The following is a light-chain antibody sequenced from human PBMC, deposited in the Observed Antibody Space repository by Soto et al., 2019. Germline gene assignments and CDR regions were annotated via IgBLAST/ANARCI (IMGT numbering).Light chain of an antibody. Sequence: ETVLTQSPSTLSLCPGERATLSCRASQSVSSYLAWYQQKPGQAPRRLIYDASNRATGIPARFSGSGSGTDFTLTISSLEPEDFAVYYCQQYGSPPWTFGQGTKVDIK. CDR1: QSVSSY. CDR3: QQYGSPPWT. J-gene: IGKJ1*01. V-gene: IGKV3-11*01. CDR2: DAS.